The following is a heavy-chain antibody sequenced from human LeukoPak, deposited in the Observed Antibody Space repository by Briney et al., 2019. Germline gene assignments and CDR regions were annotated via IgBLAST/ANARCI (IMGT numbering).Heavy chain of an antibody. D-gene: IGHD1-7*01. CDR1: GFTFSTYW. Sequence: PGGSLRLSCAASGFTFSTYWMHWVRQAPGKGLVWVSRINSDGRSTTYADSVKGRFTISRDNSKNTLYLQMNSLRPEDTAVYYCAKESYNWNYPGYWGQGTLVTVSS. V-gene: IGHV3-74*01. CDR2: INSDGRST. CDR3: AKESYNWNYPGY. J-gene: IGHJ4*02.